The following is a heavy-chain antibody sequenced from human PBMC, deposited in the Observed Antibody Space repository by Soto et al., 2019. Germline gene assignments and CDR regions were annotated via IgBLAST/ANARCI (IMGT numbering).Heavy chain of an antibody. CDR2: ISSDGSST. CDR3: ARDSYSSATH. D-gene: IGHD6-19*01. Sequence: EVQLVESGGGLVQPGGSLRLSCAASGLPFSDNWMHWVRQAPGKGLVWVSRISSDGSSTTYADSVKGRFTVSRDNAQNTLYLQMSGLRAEDTAMYYCARDSYSSATHWGLGTLVTVSS. V-gene: IGHV3-74*01. CDR1: GLPFSDNW. J-gene: IGHJ4*02.